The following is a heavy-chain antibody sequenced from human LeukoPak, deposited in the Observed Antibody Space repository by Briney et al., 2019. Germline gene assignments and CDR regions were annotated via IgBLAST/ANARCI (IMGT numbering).Heavy chain of an antibody. V-gene: IGHV4-38-2*02. Sequence: SETLSLTCIVSGYADNSGAYWSWFRQPPGKGLEWIAGVFQSGTTFYNPSLKSRVTISIHTSKKQFSLSLTAVTAADTAVYYCGRGGGIAVAGEWGQGTLVTVSS. CDR2: VFQSGTT. CDR3: GRGGGIAVAGE. CDR1: GYADNSGAY. J-gene: IGHJ4*02. D-gene: IGHD6-19*01.